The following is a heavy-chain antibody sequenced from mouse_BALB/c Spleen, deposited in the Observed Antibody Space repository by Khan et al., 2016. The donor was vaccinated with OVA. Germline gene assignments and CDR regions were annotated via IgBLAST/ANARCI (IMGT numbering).Heavy chain of an antibody. CDR1: GFSLTSYG. D-gene: IGHD1-2*01. Sequence: VQLQESGPGLVAPSQSLSITCTVSGFSLTSYGVNWVRQPPGKGLEWLGVIWGDGSTNYHSTLMSRLSTSKDNSQSQVFLKRSSLQTDDPATDYCSKWGTANYYAMDYWGQGTSVTVSS. V-gene: IGHV2-3*01. J-gene: IGHJ4*01. CDR3: SKWGTANYYAMDY. CDR2: IWGDGST.